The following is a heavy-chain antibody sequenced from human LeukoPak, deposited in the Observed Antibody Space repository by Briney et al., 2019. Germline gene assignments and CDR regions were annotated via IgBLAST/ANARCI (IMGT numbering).Heavy chain of an antibody. CDR2: IVGSGGST. J-gene: IGHJ4*02. CDR3: SKWGDYDVLTGYYDSDF. V-gene: IGHV3-23*01. CDR1: GFTFSNYA. D-gene: IGHD3-9*01. Sequence: GGSLRLSCAASGFTFSNYAMSWVRQAPGKGLEWVSSIVGSGGSTYYADSVKGRFTISRDNSKNTLFLQMNSLRVEDTALYYCSKWGDYDVLTGYYDSDFWGQGTLVTVSS.